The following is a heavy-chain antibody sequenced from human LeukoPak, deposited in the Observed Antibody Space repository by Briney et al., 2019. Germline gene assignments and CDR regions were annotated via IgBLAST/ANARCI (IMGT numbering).Heavy chain of an antibody. J-gene: IGHJ4*02. CDR3: ARYSRVLDY. D-gene: IGHD1-26*01. CDR2: IYYSGST. V-gene: IGHV4-39*07. Sequence: PSETLSLTCTVSGGSISSSSYYWGWICQPLGKGLEWIGSIYYSGSTYYNPSLKSRVTISVDTSKNQFSLKLSSVTAADTAVYYCARYSRVLDYWGQGTLVTVSS. CDR1: GGSISSSSYY.